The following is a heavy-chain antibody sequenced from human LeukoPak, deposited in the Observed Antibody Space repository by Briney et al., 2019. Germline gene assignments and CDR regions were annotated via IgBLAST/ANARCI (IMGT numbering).Heavy chain of an antibody. D-gene: IGHD1-26*01. CDR2: ISGSGGST. Sequence: PGGSLRLSCAASGFTFSSYAMSWVHQAPGKGLEWVSAISGSGGSTYYADSVKGRFTISRDNSKNTLYLQMNSLRAEDTAVYYCATPKGFSGSYSISGPMRYWGQGTLVTVSS. V-gene: IGHV3-23*01. CDR1: GFTFSSYA. CDR3: ATPKGFSGSYSISGPMRY. J-gene: IGHJ4*02.